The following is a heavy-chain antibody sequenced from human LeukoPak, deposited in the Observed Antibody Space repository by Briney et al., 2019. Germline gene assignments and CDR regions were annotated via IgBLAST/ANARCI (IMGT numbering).Heavy chain of an antibody. CDR3: ARRGSSSWKQPVDC. Sequence: SETLSLTCTVSGGSISSGDYYWSWIRQPPGKGLEWIGYIYYSGSTYYNPSLKSRVTISVDTSKNQFSLKLSSVTAADTAVYYCARRGSSSWKQPVDCWGQGTLVTVSS. D-gene: IGHD6-13*01. V-gene: IGHV4-30-4*01. CDR1: GGSISSGDYY. J-gene: IGHJ4*02. CDR2: IYYSGST.